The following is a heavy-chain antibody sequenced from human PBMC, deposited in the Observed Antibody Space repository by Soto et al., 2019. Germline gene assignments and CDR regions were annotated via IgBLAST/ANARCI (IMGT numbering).Heavy chain of an antibody. Sequence: VGSLRLSCASSVFPFSTCWIHWFRQAPGKGPVWVSLINNDGSTTRYADSVKGRFTISRDNAKNKLYLQMNSLRAEDTAVYYCASNGIYYYGLEVRGQGHTVTVSS. CDR1: VFPFSTCW. V-gene: IGHV3-74*01. J-gene: IGHJ6*01. CDR2: INNDGSTT. CDR3: ASNGIYYYGLEV.